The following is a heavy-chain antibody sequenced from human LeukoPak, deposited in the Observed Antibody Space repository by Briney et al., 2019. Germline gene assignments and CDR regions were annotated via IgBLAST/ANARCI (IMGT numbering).Heavy chain of an antibody. D-gene: IGHD6-13*01. CDR1: GGSISSDY. V-gene: IGHV4-59*01. Sequence: PSETLSLTCTVSGGSISSDYWSWIRQPPGKGLEWIGYIYYRGSTNYNPSLKSRVTISVDTSKNQFSLKLSSVTAADTAVYYCARGDPRGRIAAAGTREFDIWGQGTMVTVSS. J-gene: IGHJ3*02. CDR2: IYYRGST. CDR3: ARGDPRGRIAAAGTREFDI.